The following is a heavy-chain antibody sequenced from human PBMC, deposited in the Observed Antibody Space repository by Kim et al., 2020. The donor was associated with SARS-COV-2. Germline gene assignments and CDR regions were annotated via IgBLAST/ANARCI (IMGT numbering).Heavy chain of an antibody. J-gene: IGHJ4*02. Sequence: NPSLKGRVTIPVDTSKNQFSLKLSSVTAADTAVYYCARGSRSGYYYFDYWGQGTLVTVSS. CDR3: ARGSRSGYYYFDY. V-gene: IGHV4-39*07. D-gene: IGHD3-22*01.